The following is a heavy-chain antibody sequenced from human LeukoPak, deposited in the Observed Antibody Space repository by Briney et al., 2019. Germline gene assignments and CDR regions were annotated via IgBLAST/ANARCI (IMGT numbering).Heavy chain of an antibody. CDR2: IYYSGST. J-gene: IGHJ4*02. V-gene: IGHV4-31*03. D-gene: IGHD5-18*01. CDR3: ARGAFSPQYGRGYSFGY. Sequence: SETLSLTCTVSGGSISSGVYYWSWIRQHPGKGLEWIGYIYYSGSTYYNPSLKSRVTISVDTSKNQFSLKLSSVTAADTAVYYCARGAFSPQYGRGYSFGYWGPGTLGSVSS. CDR1: GGSISSGVYY.